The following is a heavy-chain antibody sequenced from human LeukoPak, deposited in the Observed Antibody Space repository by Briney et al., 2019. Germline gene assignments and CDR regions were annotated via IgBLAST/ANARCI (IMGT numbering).Heavy chain of an antibody. Sequence: PGGSLSLSCAAPGFTFSDYSMNWVRQAPGKGREWVSYIGANSAIYYADSVKGRFTISRDNAKNSLSLQMNRLRDDDTAVYYCAREGYYGAFDIWGQGTMVTVSS. CDR1: GFTFSDYS. CDR2: IGANSAI. J-gene: IGHJ3*02. V-gene: IGHV3-48*02. D-gene: IGHD3-10*01. CDR3: AREGYYGAFDI.